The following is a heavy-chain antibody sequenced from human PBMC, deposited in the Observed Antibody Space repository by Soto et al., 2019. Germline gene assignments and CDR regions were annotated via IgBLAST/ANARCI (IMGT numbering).Heavy chain of an antibody. CDR3: ARDPTRYSSSSY. V-gene: IGHV3-48*04. CDR1: GFSLSNYG. Sequence: GGSLRLSCAASGFSLSNYGMQWVRQAPGKGLEWVSYISSSGSTIYYADSVKGRFTISRDNAKSSLYLQMNSLRAEDTAVYYCARDPTRYSSSSYWGQGTLVTVSS. D-gene: IGHD6-13*01. CDR2: ISSSGSTI. J-gene: IGHJ4*02.